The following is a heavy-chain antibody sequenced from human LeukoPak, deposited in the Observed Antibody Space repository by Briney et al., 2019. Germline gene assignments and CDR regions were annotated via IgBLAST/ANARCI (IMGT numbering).Heavy chain of an antibody. CDR1: GFSFNSYA. CDR3: AKGAWLDY. J-gene: IGHJ1*01. Sequence: PGGSLRLSCAASGFSFNSYAMTWGRQAPGKGLEWVSAIGGSDGSTDYADSVKGRFTISRDNSKNTLYLQMNSLRAEDTAVYYCAKGAWLDYWGQGTLVTVSS. D-gene: IGHD3-10*01. CDR2: IGGSDGST. V-gene: IGHV3-23*01.